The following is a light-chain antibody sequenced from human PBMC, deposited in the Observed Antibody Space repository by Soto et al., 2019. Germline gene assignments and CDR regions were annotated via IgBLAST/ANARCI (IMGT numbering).Light chain of an antibody. V-gene: IGLV2-23*01. CDR2: QDI. J-gene: IGLJ2*01. CDR1: SSDVGIYNL. Sequence: LTQPASVSGSPGQSITISCTGTSSDVGIYNLVSWYQQHPGKAPKLLIYQDIKRPSGVSNRFSGSKSGNTASLTISGLQADDEADYHCCSYVGSNTLLCGGGTKVTVL. CDR3: CSYVGSNTLL.